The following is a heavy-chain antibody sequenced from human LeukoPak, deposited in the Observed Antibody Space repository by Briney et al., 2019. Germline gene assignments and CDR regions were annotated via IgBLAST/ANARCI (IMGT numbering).Heavy chain of an antibody. CDR3: ARGLGAFDY. D-gene: IGHD3-16*01. J-gene: IGHJ4*02. V-gene: IGHV3-48*02. CDR1: GFTFTNYN. Sequence: GGSLRLSCSASGFTFTNYNMNWVRQAPGKGLEWVSYISGSSSSIYYADSVQGRFTISRDNAKNSLYLQMNSLRDEDTAVYYCARGLGAFDYWGQGTLVTVSS. CDR2: ISGSSSSI.